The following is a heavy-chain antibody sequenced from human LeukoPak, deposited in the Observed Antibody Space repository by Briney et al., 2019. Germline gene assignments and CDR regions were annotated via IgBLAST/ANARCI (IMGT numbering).Heavy chain of an antibody. D-gene: IGHD2-2*01. V-gene: IGHV4-59*01. Sequence: SETLSLTCAVYGGSFSYYYWSWIRQPPGKGLEWIGYNYYSGSTNYNPSLKSRVTISVDTSKNQFSLNLSSVTTADTAVYYCARVSCSSTSCPRRDALDVWGQGTMVTVSS. CDR2: NYYSGST. J-gene: IGHJ3*01. CDR3: ARVSCSSTSCPRRDALDV. CDR1: GGSFSYYY.